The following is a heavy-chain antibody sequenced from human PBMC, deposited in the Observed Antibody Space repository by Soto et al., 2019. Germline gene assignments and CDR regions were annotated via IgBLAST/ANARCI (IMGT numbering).Heavy chain of an antibody. CDR2: ISSSSGYI. J-gene: IGHJ6*02. CDR1: GFTFSSYS. Sequence: RLSCVVSGFTFSSYSMNWVRQAPGKGLEWVSSISSSSGYIYYADSVKGRFTISRGNAKKSLYLQMNSLRDEDTAVYYCARESYYGMDVWGQGTTVTVS. CDR3: ARESYYGMDV. V-gene: IGHV3-21*01.